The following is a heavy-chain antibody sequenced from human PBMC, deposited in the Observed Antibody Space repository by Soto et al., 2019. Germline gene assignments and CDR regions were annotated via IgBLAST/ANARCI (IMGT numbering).Heavy chain of an antibody. CDR3: ARQARGTTWSDFDY. D-gene: IGHD1-7*01. V-gene: IGHV4-39*01. J-gene: IGHJ4*02. Sequence: QLQLQESGPGLVNPSETLSLTCTVPGGSISNSNYYWGWIRQSPGKGREWMGGIYYSGTNFYDPSLRSRLSMSVDTSKNQFSLRLNSVTAADTAVYYCARQARGTTWSDFDYWSQGTLVTVSS. CDR2: IYYSGTN. CDR1: GGSISNSNYY.